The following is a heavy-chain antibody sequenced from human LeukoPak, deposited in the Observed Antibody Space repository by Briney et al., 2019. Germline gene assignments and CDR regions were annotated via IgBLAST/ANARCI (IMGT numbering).Heavy chain of an antibody. J-gene: IGHJ4*02. CDR3: ARARRYSSSWYPVSEPWRFDY. Sequence: SETLSLTCAVYGGSFSGYYWSWIRQPPGKGLEWIGEINHSGSTNYSPSLKSRVTISVDTSKNQFSLKLSSVTAADTAVYYCARARRYSSSWYPVSEPWRFDYWGQGTLVTVSS. CDR1: GGSFSGYY. CDR2: INHSGST. D-gene: IGHD6-13*01. V-gene: IGHV4-34*01.